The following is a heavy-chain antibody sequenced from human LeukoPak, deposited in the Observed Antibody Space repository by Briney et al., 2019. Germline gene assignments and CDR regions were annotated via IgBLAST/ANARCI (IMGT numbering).Heavy chain of an antibody. CDR1: GGSFSGYY. D-gene: IGHD1-26*01. Sequence: SETLSLTCAVYGGSFSGYYWSWIRQPPGKGLEWIGEINHSGSTNYNPSLKSRVTISVDTSKNQFSLKLSTVTAADTALYYCARLGATTYWGQGTLVTVSS. J-gene: IGHJ4*02. CDR2: INHSGST. CDR3: ARLGATTY. V-gene: IGHV4-34*01.